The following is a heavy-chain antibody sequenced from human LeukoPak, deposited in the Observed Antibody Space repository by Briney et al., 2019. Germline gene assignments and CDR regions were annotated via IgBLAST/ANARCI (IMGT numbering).Heavy chain of an antibody. CDR2: ISSSGSTI. V-gene: IGHV3-48*03. CDR1: GFTFSSYE. CDR3: ARDWYYGSGSYGH. D-gene: IGHD3-10*01. Sequence: GGSLRLSCAASGFTFSSYEMNWVRQAPGKGLEWVSYISSSGSTIYYADSVKGRFTISRDNAKNSLYLQMNSLRAEDTAVYYCARDWYYGSGSYGHWGQGTLVTVSS. J-gene: IGHJ4*02.